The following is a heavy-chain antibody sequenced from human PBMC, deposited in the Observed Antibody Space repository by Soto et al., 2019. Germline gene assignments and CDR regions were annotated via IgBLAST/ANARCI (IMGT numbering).Heavy chain of an antibody. V-gene: IGHV4-39*01. CDR1: GGSISSSSYY. CDR3: ARLSSLWFGKLLPDSDY. CDR2: IYYSGTT. J-gene: IGHJ4*02. Sequence: SETLSLTCTVSGGSISSSSYYWGWIRQPPGKGLEWIGSIYYSGTTNFNPSLKGRVTISEDTSKNQFSLKLSSVTAADTAVYYCARLSSLWFGKLLPDSDYWGQGTLVTVSS. D-gene: IGHD3-10*01.